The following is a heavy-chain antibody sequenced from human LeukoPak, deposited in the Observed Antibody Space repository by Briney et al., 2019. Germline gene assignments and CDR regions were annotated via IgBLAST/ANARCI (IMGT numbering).Heavy chain of an antibody. CDR1: GFTFSSYW. J-gene: IGHJ4*02. D-gene: IGHD3-10*01. Sequence: GGCLRLSCAASGFTFSSYWMHWVRQAPGKGLVWVSRINTDGSTTTYADSVKGRFTISRDNAKNTLYLQMNSLRAEDTAVYYCARAADYYALGIFYWGQGTLVTVCS. CDR3: ARAADYYALGIFY. V-gene: IGHV3-74*01. CDR2: INTDGSTT.